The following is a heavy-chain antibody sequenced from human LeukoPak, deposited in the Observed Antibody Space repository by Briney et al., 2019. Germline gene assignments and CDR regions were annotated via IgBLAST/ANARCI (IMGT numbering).Heavy chain of an antibody. J-gene: IGHJ5*01. CDR1: GFVFSTHS. V-gene: IGHV3-21*01. CDR3: VRDADGGNSWFDS. CDR2: ISSSNADI. D-gene: IGHD4-23*01. Sequence: PGGSLRLSCAASGFVFSTHSMNWVRQAPGKGLEWVSWISSSNADIYYADSVRGRFTISRDDAKKSLYLQMNSLRAEDTAVYCCVRDADGGNSWFDSWGQGTLVTVSS.